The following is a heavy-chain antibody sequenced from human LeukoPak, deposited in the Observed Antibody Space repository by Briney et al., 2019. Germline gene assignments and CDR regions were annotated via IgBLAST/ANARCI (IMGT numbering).Heavy chain of an antibody. J-gene: IGHJ5*02. CDR2: IIPIFGIA. V-gene: IGHV1-69*04. CDR3: AREEGVFVGVPAAPNWFDP. D-gene: IGHD2-2*01. CDR1: GGTFSSYA. Sequence: TLKVSCKASGGTFSSYAISWVRQAPGQGLEWMGRIIPIFGIANYAQKFQGRVTITADKSTSTAYMELSSLRSEDTAVYYCAREEGVFVGVPAAPNWFDPWGQGTLVTVSS.